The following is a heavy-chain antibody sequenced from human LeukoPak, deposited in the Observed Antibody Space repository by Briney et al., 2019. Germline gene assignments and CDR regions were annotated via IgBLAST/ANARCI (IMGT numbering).Heavy chain of an antibody. CDR2: ISYGNT. J-gene: IGHJ5*02. V-gene: IGHV4-59*01. CDR1: GGSISTYY. CDR3: ARDKADSYGLYFDP. D-gene: IGHD5-18*01. Sequence: SETLSLTCSVSGGSISTYYWSWIRQSPGKGLEWIGHISYGNTDYNPSLKSRVTISVDTSKNPFSLKLTSVTAADTAVYYCARDKADSYGLYFDPWGQGALVTVSS.